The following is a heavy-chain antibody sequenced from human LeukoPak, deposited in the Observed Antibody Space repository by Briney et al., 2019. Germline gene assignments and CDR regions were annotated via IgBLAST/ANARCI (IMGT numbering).Heavy chain of an antibody. CDR2: MSNDGSYK. CDR3: AKVAVSTAGTWWFDT. V-gene: IGHV3-30*04. J-gene: IGHJ5*02. CDR1: GFTFSSYG. Sequence: QPGGSLRLSCAASGFTFSSYGMHWVRQAPDKGLEWVAVMSNDGSYKGYADSVKGRFTISRDNSKNTLYLQMNSLRAEDAAVYYCAKVAVSTAGTWWFDTWGQGTLVTVSS. D-gene: IGHD6-13*01.